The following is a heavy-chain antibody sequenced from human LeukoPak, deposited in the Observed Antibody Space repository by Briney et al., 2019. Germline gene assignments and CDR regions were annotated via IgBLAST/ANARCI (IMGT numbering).Heavy chain of an antibody. V-gene: IGHV3-30*18. CDR2: ISYDGSNK. Sequence: PGRSLRLSCAASGFTFSSYGMHWVRQAPGKGLEWVAVISYDGSNKYYADSVKGRFTISRDNSKNTLYLQMNSLRAEDTAVYYCAKVRYYHGSGSYQTNFDYWGQGTLVTVSS. D-gene: IGHD3-10*01. J-gene: IGHJ4*02. CDR1: GFTFSSYG. CDR3: AKVRYYHGSGSYQTNFDY.